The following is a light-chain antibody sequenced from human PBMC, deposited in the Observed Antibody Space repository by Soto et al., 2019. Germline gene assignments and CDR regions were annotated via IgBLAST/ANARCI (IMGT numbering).Light chain of an antibody. Sequence: QSALTQPASVSGSPGQSIAISCSGTRSDIGGYNHVSWYQQHPGKAPKLMIYEVSDRPSGVSDRFSGSKSGNTASLTISGLQAEDEADYYCSSYTSNNNGVFGGGTKVTVL. CDR2: EVS. CDR3: SSYTSNNNGV. J-gene: IGLJ3*02. V-gene: IGLV2-14*01. CDR1: RSDIGGYNH.